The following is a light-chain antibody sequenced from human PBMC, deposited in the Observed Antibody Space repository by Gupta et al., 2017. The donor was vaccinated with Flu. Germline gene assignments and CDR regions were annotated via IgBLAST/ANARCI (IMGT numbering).Light chain of an antibody. CDR2: AAS. CDR3: QQHDIPPLT. Sequence: DIQMTQSPSSLSASVGDRVIVSCRASQNIGPYLNWYQHKAGKAPTLLIYAASSLQDGVPSRFSGSGYGKDFTLSISGLQREECAPYYCQQHDIPPLTFGGGNKVVI. V-gene: IGKV1-39*01. J-gene: IGKJ4*01. CDR1: QNIGPY.